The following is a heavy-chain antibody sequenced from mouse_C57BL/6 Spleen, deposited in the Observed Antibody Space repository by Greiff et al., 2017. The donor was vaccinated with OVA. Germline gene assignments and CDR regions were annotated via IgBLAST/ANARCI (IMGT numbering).Heavy chain of an antibody. D-gene: IGHD1-1*01. CDR1: GYTFTDHT. V-gene: IGHV1-78*01. CDR2: IYPRDGST. Sequence: QVQLKESDAELVKPGASVKISCKVSGYTFTDHTIHWMKQRPEQGLEWIGYIYPRDGSTKYNEKFKGKATLTADKSSSTAYMQLNSLTSEDSAVYFCARALYYYGSKDYAMDYWGQGTSVTVSS. J-gene: IGHJ4*01. CDR3: ARALYYYGSKDYAMDY.